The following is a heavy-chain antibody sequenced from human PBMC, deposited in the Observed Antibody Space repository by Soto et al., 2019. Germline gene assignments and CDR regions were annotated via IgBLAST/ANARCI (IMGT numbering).Heavy chain of an antibody. Sequence: ASVKVSCKASGYTFTSYYMHWVRQAPGQGLEWMGIINPSGGSTSYAQKFQGRVTMTRDTSTSTVYTELSSLRSEDTAVYYCARDRGDYGYFDYWGQGTLVTVSS. D-gene: IGHD4-17*01. CDR2: INPSGGST. CDR3: ARDRGDYGYFDY. J-gene: IGHJ4*02. V-gene: IGHV1-46*01. CDR1: GYTFTSYY.